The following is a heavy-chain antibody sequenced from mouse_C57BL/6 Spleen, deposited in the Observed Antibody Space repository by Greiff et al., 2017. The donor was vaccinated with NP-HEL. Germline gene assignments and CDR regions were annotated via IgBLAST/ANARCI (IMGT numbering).Heavy chain of an antibody. CDR3: ARREVGLYFDY. CDR1: GFTFSSYT. D-gene: IGHD1-3*01. J-gene: IGHJ2*01. V-gene: IGHV5-9*01. Sequence: EVKLVESGGGLVKPGGSLKLSCAASGFTFSSYTMSWVRQTPEKRLEWVATISGGGGNTYYPDSVKGRFTISRDNAKNTLYLQMSSLRSEDTALYYCARREVGLYFDYWGQGTTLTVSS. CDR2: ISGGGGNT.